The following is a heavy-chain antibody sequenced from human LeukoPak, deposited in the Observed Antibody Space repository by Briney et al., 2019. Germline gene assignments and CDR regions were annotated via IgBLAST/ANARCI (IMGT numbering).Heavy chain of an antibody. D-gene: IGHD3-22*01. CDR1: GFSFSSYS. J-gene: IGHJ3*02. Sequence: GGSLRLSCAASGFSFSSYSMNWVRQAPGKGLEWVSYISSSSSTIYYADSVKGRFTISRDNSKNTLYLQMNSLRAEDTAVYYCASSKTYDDAFDIWGQGTMVTASS. V-gene: IGHV3-48*01. CDR3: ASSKTYDDAFDI. CDR2: ISSSSSTI.